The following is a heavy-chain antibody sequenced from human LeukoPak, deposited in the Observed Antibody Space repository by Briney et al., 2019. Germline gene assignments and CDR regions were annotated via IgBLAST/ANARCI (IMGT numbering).Heavy chain of an antibody. D-gene: IGHD3-10*01. Sequence: ASVKVSCKASGGTFSSYAISWVRQAPGQGLEWMGGIIPIFGTANYAQKFQGRVTITADESTSTAYMELSSLRSEDTAVYYCARDGYGSGSFYYGMDVWGQGTTVTVSS. J-gene: IGHJ6*02. CDR1: GGTFSSYA. CDR2: IIPIFGTA. V-gene: IGHV1-69*13. CDR3: ARDGYGSGSFYYGMDV.